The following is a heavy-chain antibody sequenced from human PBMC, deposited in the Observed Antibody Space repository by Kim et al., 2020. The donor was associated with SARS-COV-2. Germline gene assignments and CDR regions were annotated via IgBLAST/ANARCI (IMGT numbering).Heavy chain of an antibody. D-gene: IGHD6-6*01. J-gene: IGHJ4*02. V-gene: IGHV3-7*01. Sequence: YYVESVKVRFTFSRDNAKNLVYLQMNSLSADDTAVYYCARIGYSSSSMDYWGQGTLVTVPS. CDR3: ARIGYSSSSMDY.